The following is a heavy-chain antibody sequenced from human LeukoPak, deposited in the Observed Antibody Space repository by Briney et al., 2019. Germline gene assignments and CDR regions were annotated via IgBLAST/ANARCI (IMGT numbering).Heavy chain of an antibody. CDR2: VNPNSGGT. J-gene: IGHJ6*03. CDR3: ARGQRVYDILSPYWYYYMDV. CDR1: GYTFTDYC. Sequence: ASVKVSCKASGYTFTDYCMHWVRQAPGQGLEWMGWVNPNSGGTNYAQKFQGRVTMTRDTSISTAYMELTRLRSDDTAVYYCARGQRVYDILSPYWYYYMDVWGKGTTVTISS. V-gene: IGHV1-2*02. D-gene: IGHD3-9*01.